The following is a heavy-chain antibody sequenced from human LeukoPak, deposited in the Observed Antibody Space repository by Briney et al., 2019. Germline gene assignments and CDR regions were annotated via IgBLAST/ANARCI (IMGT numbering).Heavy chain of an antibody. Sequence: PSETLSLTCTVSGGSIGSSSYYWGWIRQPPGKGLEWIGSIYYSGSTYYNPSLKSRVTISVDTSKNQFSLKLSSVTAADTAVYYCARSRGDFWSGYFSRWGQGTLVTVSS. CDR1: GGSIGSSSYY. D-gene: IGHD3-3*01. CDR2: IYYSGST. J-gene: IGHJ4*02. CDR3: ARSRGDFWSGYFSR. V-gene: IGHV4-39*01.